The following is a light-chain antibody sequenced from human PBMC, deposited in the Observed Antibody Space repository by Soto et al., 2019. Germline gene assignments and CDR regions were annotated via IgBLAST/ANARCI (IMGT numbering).Light chain of an antibody. CDR1: QSVTNY. CDR3: QHRSHWLIT. CDR2: ETI. V-gene: IGKV3-11*01. Sequence: EIVLTQSPATLSLSPGERATLSCRASQSVTNYLAWYQQKAGQAPRLLIYETIHRATGIPASFSGSGSGTDFTLTIISLEPEDFAVYYCQHRSHWLITFGQGTRLEIK. J-gene: IGKJ5*01.